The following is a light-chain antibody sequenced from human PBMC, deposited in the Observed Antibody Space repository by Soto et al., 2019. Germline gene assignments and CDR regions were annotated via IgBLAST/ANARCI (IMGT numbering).Light chain of an antibody. J-gene: IGKJ1*01. CDR3: QQYGSSGT. CDR1: QSVSSNY. Sequence: ESGLTQSPGTLSLSPGERASLSCRASQSVSSNYLAWYQQKPGQAPRLLIYGASTRATGIPDRFSGSGSGTDFTLTISRLEPEDFAVYYCQQYGSSGTFGQGTKVDIK. CDR2: GAS. V-gene: IGKV3-20*01.